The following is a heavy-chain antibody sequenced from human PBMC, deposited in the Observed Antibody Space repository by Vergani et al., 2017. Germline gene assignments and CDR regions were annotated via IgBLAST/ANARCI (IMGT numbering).Heavy chain of an antibody. CDR3: AKDLVSSTSSRYFDY. CDR2: ISSSGGGT. V-gene: IGHV3-23*01. D-gene: IGHD6-6*01. J-gene: IGHJ4*02. Sequence: EVQLLESGGGLVQPGGSLRLSCAASGFSFSSYAMTWVRQAPGKGLEWVSGISSSGGGTSYVDSVKGRFTISRDNSKNTLFLQMNSLRAEDTAVDYCAKDLVSSTSSRYFDYWGQGTLVTVPS. CDR1: GFSFSSYA.